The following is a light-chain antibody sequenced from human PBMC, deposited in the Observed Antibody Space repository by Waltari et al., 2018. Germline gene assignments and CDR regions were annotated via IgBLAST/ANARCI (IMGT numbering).Light chain of an antibody. CDR1: SHDVGPYNY. CDR2: DVS. CDR3: CSYTGTYTHWV. Sequence: QSALTQPRSVSGSPGQAVTISCTGTSHDVGPYNYVSWHQQHPGKPPKLMIYDVSKRPSGVPDRFSASKSGNTASLTISGLQAEDEADYYCCSYTGTYTHWVFGGGTKLTVL. J-gene: IGLJ3*02. V-gene: IGLV2-11*01.